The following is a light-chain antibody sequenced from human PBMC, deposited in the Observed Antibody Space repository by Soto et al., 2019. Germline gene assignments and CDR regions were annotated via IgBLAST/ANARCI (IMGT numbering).Light chain of an antibody. CDR1: QDISNY. J-gene: IGKJ5*01. V-gene: IGKV1-33*01. CDR3: QQYDKLPIT. CDR2: DAS. Sequence: DIQMTQSPSSLSASVGDRVTITCQASQDISNYLNWYQQKPGKAPKLLIYDASNLETGVPSRFSGSGSGTDFTFTISRLQPEDIATYYCQQYDKLPITFGQGTRLEIK.